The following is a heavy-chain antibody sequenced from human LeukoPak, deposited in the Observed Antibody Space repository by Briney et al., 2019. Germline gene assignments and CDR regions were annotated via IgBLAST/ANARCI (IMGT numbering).Heavy chain of an antibody. V-gene: IGHV4-30-2*01. D-gene: IGHD6-13*01. CDR3: ARQQLVTSYFDY. CDR2: IYHSGST. Sequence: SSETLSHTCAVSGGSISSGGYSWSWIRQPPGKGLEWIGYIYHSGSTYYNPSLKSRVTISVDRSKNQFSLKLSSVTAADTAVYYCARQQLVTSYFDYWGQGTLVTVSS. CDR1: GGSISSGGYS. J-gene: IGHJ4*02.